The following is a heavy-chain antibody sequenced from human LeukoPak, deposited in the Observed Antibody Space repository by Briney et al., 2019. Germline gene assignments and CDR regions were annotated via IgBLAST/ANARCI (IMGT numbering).Heavy chain of an antibody. J-gene: IGHJ6*03. CDR2: ISSSGSTI. V-gene: IGHV3-48*03. CDR1: GSTFSSYE. D-gene: IGHD6-19*01. Sequence: GGSLRLSCAASGSTFSSYEMNWVRQAPGKGLEWVSYISSSGSTIYYADSVKGRFTISRDNAKNSLYLQMNSLRAEDTAVYYCARVASSSGLSYYYYYYMDVWGKGTTVTISS. CDR3: ARVASSSGLSYYYYYYMDV.